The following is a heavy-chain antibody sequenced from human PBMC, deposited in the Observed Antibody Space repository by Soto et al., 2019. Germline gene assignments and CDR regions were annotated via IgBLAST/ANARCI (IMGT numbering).Heavy chain of an antibody. J-gene: IGHJ3*02. CDR1: GGSINNYY. Sequence: SETLSLTCAVYGGSINNYYWNWIRQPPGKGLEWIGFISYSGNTRYSPSLQSRVAMSVDTSKNQLSLNLTSGTVADTALYYCARWGRSGTTAVDAFDIWGQGTMVTVSS. CDR3: ARWGRSGTTAVDAFDI. CDR2: ISYSGNT. V-gene: IGHV4-59*01. D-gene: IGHD1-1*01.